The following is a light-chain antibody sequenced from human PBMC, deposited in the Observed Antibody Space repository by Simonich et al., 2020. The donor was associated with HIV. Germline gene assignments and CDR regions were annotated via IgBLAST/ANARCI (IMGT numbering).Light chain of an antibody. V-gene: IGLV6-57*03. CDR1: SGSIASHY. CDR3: QSYDSSIWV. J-gene: IGLJ3*02. Sequence: NFMLTQPHSVSESPGKTVTISCTRSSGSIASHYVQWYQQRPGSAPTPVIYEDNQRPSGVPDRFSGSSDSSSNSASLTISGLKTEDEADYYCQSYDSSIWVFGGGTKLTVL. CDR2: EDN.